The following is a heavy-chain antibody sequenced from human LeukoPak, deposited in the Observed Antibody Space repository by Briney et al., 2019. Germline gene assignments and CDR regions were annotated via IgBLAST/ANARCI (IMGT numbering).Heavy chain of an antibody. Sequence: TGGSLRLSCAASGFTFSSYGMHWVRQAPGKGLEWVAVISYDGSNKYYADSVKGRFTISRDNSKNTLYLQMNSLRAEDTAVYYCAKVTVAGYYYGMDVWGQGTTVTVSS. V-gene: IGHV3-30*18. CDR2: ISYDGSNK. D-gene: IGHD6-19*01. J-gene: IGHJ6*02. CDR3: AKVTVAGYYYGMDV. CDR1: GFTFSSYG.